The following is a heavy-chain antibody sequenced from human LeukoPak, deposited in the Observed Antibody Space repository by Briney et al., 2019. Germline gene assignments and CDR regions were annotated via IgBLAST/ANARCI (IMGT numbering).Heavy chain of an antibody. CDR2: IYHSGST. CDR1: GYSISSGYY. D-gene: IGHD3-9*01. J-gene: IGHJ5*02. Sequence: SETLSLTCGVSGYSISSGYYWGWIRQPPGNGLEWIGSIYHSGSTYYNPSLKSRVTISVDTSKNQFSLKLSSVTAADTAVYYCARSHYDILTGYQNWFDPWGQGTLVTVSS. CDR3: ARSHYDILTGYQNWFDP. V-gene: IGHV4-38-2*01.